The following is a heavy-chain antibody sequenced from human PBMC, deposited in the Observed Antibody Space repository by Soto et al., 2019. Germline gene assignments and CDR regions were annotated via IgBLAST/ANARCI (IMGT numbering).Heavy chain of an antibody. CDR1: GFPFSSYG. V-gene: IGHV3-23*01. D-gene: IGHD2-15*01. Sequence: QPGGSLRLSCAGAGFPFSSYGMSWVRQAPGKGLEWVSSIGGNSVSTYYADSVKGRFTISRDNSENTLYLHMSSLRADDTAVYYCAKDQRPRHPVDEGYDSWGQGPLVTV. J-gene: IGHJ4*02. CDR2: IGGNSVST. CDR3: AKDQRPRHPVDEGYDS.